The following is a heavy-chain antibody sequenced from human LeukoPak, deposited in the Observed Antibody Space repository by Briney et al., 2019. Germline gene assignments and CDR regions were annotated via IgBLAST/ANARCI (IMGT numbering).Heavy chain of an antibody. V-gene: IGHV3-9*01. CDR1: GFTFDDYA. Sequence: GRSLRLSCAASGFTFDDYAMHWVRQAPGKGLEWVSGISWNSGSIGYADSVKGRFTISRDNAKNSLYLQMNSLRAEDTASYYCAKDMVHDYGDYVTFDYWGQGTLVTVSS. CDR3: AKDMVHDYGDYVTFDY. J-gene: IGHJ4*02. CDR2: ISWNSGSI. D-gene: IGHD4-17*01.